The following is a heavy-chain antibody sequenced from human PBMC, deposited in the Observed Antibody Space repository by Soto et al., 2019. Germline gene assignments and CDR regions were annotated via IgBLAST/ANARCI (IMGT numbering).Heavy chain of an antibody. V-gene: IGHV4-34*01. CDR3: ARVGRFWSGYLGY. Sequence: SETLSLTCAVYGGSFSGYYWSWIRQPPGKGLEWIGEINHSGSTNYNPSLKSRVTISVDTSKNQFSPKLSSVTAADTAVYYCARVGRFWSGYLGYWGQGTLVTVSS. CDR1: GGSFSGYY. J-gene: IGHJ4*02. CDR2: INHSGST. D-gene: IGHD3-3*01.